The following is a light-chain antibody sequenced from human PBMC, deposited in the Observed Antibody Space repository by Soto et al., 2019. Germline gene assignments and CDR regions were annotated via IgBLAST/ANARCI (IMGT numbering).Light chain of an antibody. J-gene: IGKJ2*01. CDR3: QQRSNWPPGTT. V-gene: IGKV3-11*01. Sequence: EVVLTQSPATLSLSPGERAILSCRASQSVSKYLAWYQQKPGQAPMLLIYDASNRATGIPARFSGSGSGTDFPLTISSLEPEDFAVYYCQQRSNWPPGTTFGQGTKLEIK. CDR2: DAS. CDR1: QSVSKY.